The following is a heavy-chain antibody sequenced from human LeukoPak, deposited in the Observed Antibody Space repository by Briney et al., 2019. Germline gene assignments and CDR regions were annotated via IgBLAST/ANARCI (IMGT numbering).Heavy chain of an antibody. CDR3: ARVRTPYGSGSYFD. CDR2: ISSSSGYV. V-gene: IGHV3-21*01. Sequence: GGSLRLSCAASGFTFSRFAMNWVRQAPGQGLEWVSPISSSSGYVHYADSVKGRFTISRDNAENSLYLQMNSLAAEDTAMYYCARVRTPYGSGSYFDWGQGTLVTVSS. D-gene: IGHD3-10*01. CDR1: GFTFSRFA. J-gene: IGHJ4*02.